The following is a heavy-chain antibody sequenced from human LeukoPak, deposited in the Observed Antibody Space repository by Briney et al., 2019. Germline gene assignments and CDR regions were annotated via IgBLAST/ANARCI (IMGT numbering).Heavy chain of an antibody. J-gene: IGHJ6*03. CDR1: GDSISSGTYY. CDR2: IHYGGST. V-gene: IGHV4-39*01. CDR3: ERLGGVRGYYYYYMDV. Sequence: SETLSLTCTVSGDSISSGTYYWGWIRQPPGKGLEWIGNIHYGGSTYYNPSLKSRVTISVDTSKMQFSLKLSSVTAADTALYYCERLGGVRGYYYYYMDVWGKGTTVTVSS. D-gene: IGHD3-10*01.